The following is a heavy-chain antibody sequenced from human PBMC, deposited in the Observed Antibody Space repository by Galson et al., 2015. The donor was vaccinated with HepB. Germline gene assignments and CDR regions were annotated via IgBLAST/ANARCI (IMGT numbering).Heavy chain of an antibody. CDR2: INSASITR. Sequence: SLRLSCAASGFTFSSYNMNWVRQAPGKGLEWVSYINSASITRYYADSVKGRFTISRDNAKNSLYLQMNSLRHEDTAVYYCARGVGATHDYWGQGTLVTVSS. J-gene: IGHJ4*02. D-gene: IGHD1-26*01. CDR3: ARGVGATHDY. V-gene: IGHV3-48*02. CDR1: GFTFSSYN.